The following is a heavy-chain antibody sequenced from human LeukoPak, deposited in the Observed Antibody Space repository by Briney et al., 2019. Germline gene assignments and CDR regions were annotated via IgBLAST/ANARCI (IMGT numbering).Heavy chain of an antibody. J-gene: IGHJ4*02. CDR2: IIPIFGTA. V-gene: IGHV1-69*01. CDR3: ARDRGGSYGFSDY. CDR1: GGTFSSYA. Sequence: GASVKVSCKASGGTFSSYANSWVRQAPGQGLEWMGGIIPIFGTANYAQKFQGRVTITADESTSTAYMELSSLRSEDTAVYYCARDRGGSYGFSDYWGQGTLVTVSS. D-gene: IGHD1-26*01.